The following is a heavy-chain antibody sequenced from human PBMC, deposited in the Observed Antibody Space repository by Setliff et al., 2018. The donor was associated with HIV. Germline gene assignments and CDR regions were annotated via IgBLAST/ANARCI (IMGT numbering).Heavy chain of an antibody. CDR1: GDSVRSRPYY. CDR3: AGDYAGSGRPFDY. V-gene: IGHV4-61*02. D-gene: IGHD2-15*01. J-gene: IGHJ4*02. CDR2: FDSTGGT. Sequence: PSETLSLTCTVSGDSVRSRPYYWNWIRQPAGKGLEWIGLFDSTGGTDYNPSLKRRFTIPLDTSRNQFSLRLASVTAADPAVYVCAGDYAGSGRPFDYWGQGISVTVSS.